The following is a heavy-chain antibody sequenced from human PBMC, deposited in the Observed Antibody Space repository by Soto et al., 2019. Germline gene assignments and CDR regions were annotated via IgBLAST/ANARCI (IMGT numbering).Heavy chain of an antibody. D-gene: IGHD6-13*01. CDR1: GFTFSSYA. Sequence: GGSLRLSCAASGFTFSSYAMHWVRQAPGKGLEYVSAISSNGGSTYYANSVKGRFTISRDNSKNTLYLQMGSLGAEDMAEYYSARSTAYSCSYAFDNWGQGTMVTVSS. V-gene: IGHV3-64*01. J-gene: IGHJ3*02. CDR2: ISSNGGST. CDR3: ARSTAYSCSYAFDN.